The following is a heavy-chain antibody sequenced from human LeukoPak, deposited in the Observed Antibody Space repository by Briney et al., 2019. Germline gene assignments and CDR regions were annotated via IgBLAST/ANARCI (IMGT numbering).Heavy chain of an antibody. CDR2: ITSSSST. J-gene: IGHJ4*02. CDR3: ARVIGSYGDSAY. D-gene: IGHD4-17*01. CDR1: GFTFSSFS. Sequence: GGSLRLSCAASGFTFSSFSMNWVRQAPGKGLEWISYITSSSSTYYADSVKGRFTISRDNAKNSLYLQMNSLRAEDTAVYYCARVIGSYGDSAYWGQGTLVTVSS. V-gene: IGHV3-48*04.